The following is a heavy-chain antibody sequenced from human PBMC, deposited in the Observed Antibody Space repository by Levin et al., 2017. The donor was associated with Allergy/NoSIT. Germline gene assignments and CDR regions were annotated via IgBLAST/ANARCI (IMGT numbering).Heavy chain of an antibody. CDR3: ARDKEDDAFDI. J-gene: IGHJ3*02. CDR1: GGSISSGSYY. CDR2: IYTSGST. Sequence: SCTVSGGSISSGSYYWSWIRQPAGKGLEWIGRIYTSGSTNYNPSLKSRVTISVDTSKNQFSLKLSSVTAADTAVYYCARDKEDDAFDIWGQGTMVTVSS. V-gene: IGHV4-61*02.